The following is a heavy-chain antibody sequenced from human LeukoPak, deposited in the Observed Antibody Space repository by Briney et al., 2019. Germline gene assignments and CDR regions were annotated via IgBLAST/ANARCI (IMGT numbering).Heavy chain of an antibody. Sequence: GGSLRLSCTASGFTFSNYAMSWVRQAPGKGLEWVSGISGSGGSTYYTDSVKGRFTISRDNSKNTVYLQMNGLRVEDTAVYYCAKCNGGTCYSAGDYWGQGTLVTVSS. V-gene: IGHV3-23*01. CDR1: GFTFSNYA. J-gene: IGHJ4*02. CDR3: AKCNGGTCYSAGDY. CDR2: ISGSGGST. D-gene: IGHD2-15*01.